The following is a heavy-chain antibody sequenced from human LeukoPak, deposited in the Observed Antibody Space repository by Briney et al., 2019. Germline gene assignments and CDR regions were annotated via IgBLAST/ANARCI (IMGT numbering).Heavy chain of an antibody. CDR3: ARSTFDYGDFDY. V-gene: IGHV4-4*07. CDR1: GGSISSYY. J-gene: IGHJ4*02. Sequence: SETLSLTCTVSGGSISSYYWSWIRQPAGKGLEWIGRIYTSGSTNYNPSLKSRVTMSVDTSRNQFSLKLSSVTAADTAVYYCARSTFDYGDFDYWGQGTLVTVSS. D-gene: IGHD4-17*01. CDR2: IYTSGST.